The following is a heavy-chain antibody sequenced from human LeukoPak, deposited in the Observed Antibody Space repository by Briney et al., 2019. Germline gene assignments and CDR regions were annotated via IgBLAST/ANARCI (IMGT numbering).Heavy chain of an antibody. CDR3: ARRGVLIGWFGEAPDWSRLYFDY. CDR2: INPSGGST. D-gene: IGHD3-10*01. J-gene: IGHJ4*02. CDR1: GYTFTSYY. V-gene: IGHV1-46*01. Sequence: ASVKVSCKTSGYTFTSYYLHWVRQAPGQGLEWVGVINPSGGSTNYAQRFQGRLTLTRDPSTSTVYMELSSLRSEDTAVYYCARRGVLIGWFGEAPDWSRLYFDYWGQGTLVTVSS.